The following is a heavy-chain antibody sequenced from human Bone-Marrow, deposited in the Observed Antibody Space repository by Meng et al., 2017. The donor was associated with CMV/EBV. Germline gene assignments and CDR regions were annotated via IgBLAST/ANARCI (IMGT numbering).Heavy chain of an antibody. CDR1: GYTFNNYY. CDR3: ARGGGDDELDY. D-gene: IGHD1-1*01. CDR2: ISANSGDR. J-gene: IGHJ4*02. Sequence: ASVKVSCKTSGYTFNNYYINWVRQAPGQGLEWMGLISANSGDRKYAQKFQGRVTLTADTSTRIAYMEVRSLRSDDTAIYFCARGGGDDELDYWGQGTLVTVS. V-gene: IGHV1-18*01.